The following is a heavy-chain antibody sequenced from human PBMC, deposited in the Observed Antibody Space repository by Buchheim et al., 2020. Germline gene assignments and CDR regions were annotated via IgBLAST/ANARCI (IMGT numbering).Heavy chain of an antibody. CDR2: ISSTGSST. D-gene: IGHD5-12*01. CDR1: GFTFSSYA. CDR3: AKDRLGGYDFFSD. V-gene: IGHV3-23*01. Sequence: EVHLLESGGALVQPGGSLRLSCATSGFTFSSYAMSWVRQAPGQGLEWVSSISSTGSSTFYADSVKGRFTVSRDHAKNTLFLQMDSLRGEDTAVYYCAKDRLGGYDFFSDWGQGTL. J-gene: IGHJ4*02.